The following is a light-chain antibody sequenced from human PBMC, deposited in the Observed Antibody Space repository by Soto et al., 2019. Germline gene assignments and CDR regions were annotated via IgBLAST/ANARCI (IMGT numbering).Light chain of an antibody. J-gene: IGKJ1*01. V-gene: IGKV1-5*03. Sequence: DLQMTQSPSTLSASVGESVTISSRASQSIRSWLAWYQQKPGKAPKLLIYKASILEGGVPSRFSGSGSGTEFTLTISNLQPDDFASYCCQQYNTYPWTFGQGTKVDIK. CDR3: QQYNTYPWT. CDR1: QSIRSW. CDR2: KAS.